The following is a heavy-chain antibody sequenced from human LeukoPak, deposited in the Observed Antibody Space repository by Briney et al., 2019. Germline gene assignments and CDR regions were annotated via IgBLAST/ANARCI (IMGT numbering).Heavy chain of an antibody. CDR2: ISYDGSNK. D-gene: IGHD3-22*01. V-gene: IGHV3-30*03. J-gene: IGHJ6*03. Sequence: PGRSLRLSCAASGFTFSSYGMHWVRQAPGKGLEWVAVISYDGSNKYYADSVKGRFTISRDNSKNTLYLQMNSLRAEDTAVYYCAREPLSHYDSSGPHYYYYYMDVWGKGTTVTVSS. CDR3: AREPLSHYDSSGPHYYYYYMDV. CDR1: GFTFSSYG.